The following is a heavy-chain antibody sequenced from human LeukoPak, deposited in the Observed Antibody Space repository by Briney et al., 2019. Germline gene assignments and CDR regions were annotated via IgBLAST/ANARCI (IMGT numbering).Heavy chain of an antibody. CDR2: ISAYNGNT. J-gene: IGHJ6*03. D-gene: IGHD2-21*02. V-gene: IGHV1-18*01. CDR3: ASLINLAYCGGDCYPYMDV. CDR1: GYTFTSYG. Sequence: ASVKVSCKASGYTFTSYGISWVRQAPGQGLEWMGWISAYNGNTNYAQKLQGRVTMTTDTSTSTAYMELRSLRSDDTAVYYCASLINLAYCGGDCYPYMDVWGKGTTVTISS.